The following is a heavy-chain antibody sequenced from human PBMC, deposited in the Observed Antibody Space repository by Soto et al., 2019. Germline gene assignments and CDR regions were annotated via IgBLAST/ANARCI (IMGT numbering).Heavy chain of an antibody. J-gene: IGHJ6*02. CDR2: IHPGDSDT. V-gene: IGHV5-51*01. CDR3: ARRDGYYNGVDV. Sequence: GASLKISCKGSGYSFSNYWIAWVRQMPGKGLEWMGIIHPGDSDTRYSPSFQGQVTLSADKSITTAYLQWSSLKASDTAMYYCARRDGYYNGVDVWGQVPTVTVS. CDR1: GYSFSNYW.